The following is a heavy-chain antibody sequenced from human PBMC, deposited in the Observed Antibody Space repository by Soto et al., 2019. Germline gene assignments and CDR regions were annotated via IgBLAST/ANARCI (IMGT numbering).Heavy chain of an antibody. CDR1: GFTFSSYA. J-gene: IGHJ5*02. V-gene: IGHV3-30-3*01. CDR3: ARGNDFWSGPNWFDP. Sequence: GGSLRLSCAASGFTFSSYAMHWVRQAPGKGLEWVAVISYDGSNKYYADSVKGRFTISRDNSKNTLYLQMNSLRAEDTAVYYCARGNDFWSGPNWFDPWGQGTLVTVSS. D-gene: IGHD3-3*01. CDR2: ISYDGSNK.